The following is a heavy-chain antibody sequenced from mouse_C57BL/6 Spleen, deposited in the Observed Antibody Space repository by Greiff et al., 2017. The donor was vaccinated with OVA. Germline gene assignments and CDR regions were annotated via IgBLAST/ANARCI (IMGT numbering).Heavy chain of an antibody. CDR1: GFTFSDYY. Sequence: DVKLVESEGGLVQPGSSMKLSCTASGFTFSDYYMAWVRQVPEKGLEWVANINYDGSSTYYLDSLKSRFIISRDNAKNILYLQMSSLKSEDTATYYCARGGYDFPFAYWGQGTLVTVSA. V-gene: IGHV5-16*01. J-gene: IGHJ3*01. CDR2: INYDGSST. D-gene: IGHD2-4*01. CDR3: ARGGYDFPFAY.